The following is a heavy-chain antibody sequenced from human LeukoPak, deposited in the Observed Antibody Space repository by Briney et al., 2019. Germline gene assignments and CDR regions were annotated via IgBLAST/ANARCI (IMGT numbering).Heavy chain of an antibody. J-gene: IGHJ4*02. V-gene: IGHV4-4*07. CDR2: IYTSGST. D-gene: IGHD3-22*01. Sequence: PSETLSLTCTVSGGSISSYYWSWIRQPAGKGLEWIGRIYTSGSTNYNPSLKSRVTMSVDTSKNQFSLKLSSVTAADAAVYYCARHRKNMIVHAVDYWGQGTLVTVSS. CDR3: ARHRKNMIVHAVDY. CDR1: GGSISSYY.